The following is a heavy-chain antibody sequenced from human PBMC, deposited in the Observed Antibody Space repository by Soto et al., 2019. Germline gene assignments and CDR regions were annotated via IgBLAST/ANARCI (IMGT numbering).Heavy chain of an antibody. CDR2: ISAYNGNT. D-gene: IGHD3-9*01. CDR1: GYTFTSYG. V-gene: IGHV1-18*01. Sequence: ASVKVSCKASGYTFTSYGISWVRQAPGQGLERMGWISAYNGNTNYAQKLQGRVTMTTDTSTSTAYMELRSLRSDDTAVYYCARDFSLTYPTPSSREYDFWGQGTLLTRLL. J-gene: IGHJ4*02. CDR3: ARDFSLTYPTPSSREYDF.